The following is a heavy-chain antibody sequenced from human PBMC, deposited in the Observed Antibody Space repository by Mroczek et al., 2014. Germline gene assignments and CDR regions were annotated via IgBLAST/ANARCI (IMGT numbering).Heavy chain of an antibody. Sequence: QVQLVQSGGGVVQPGRSLRLSCAASGFTFSSYAMHWVRQAPGKGLEWVAVISYDGSNKYYADSVKGRFTISRDNSKNTLYLQMNSLRAEDTAVYYCASLIASRPFDIWGQ. V-gene: IGHV3-30-3*01. CDR3: ASLIASRPFDI. CDR2: ISYDGSNK. J-gene: IGHJ3*02. CDR1: GFTFSSYA. D-gene: IGHD6-13*01.